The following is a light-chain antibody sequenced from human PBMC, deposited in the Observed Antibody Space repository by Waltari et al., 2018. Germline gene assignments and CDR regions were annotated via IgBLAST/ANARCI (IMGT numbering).Light chain of an antibody. V-gene: IGKV3-15*01. CDR3: QQYHDWPLT. J-gene: IGKJ4*01. CDR2: DAS. Sequence: EIVMTQSPATLSVSPGDRATLSCRASRSVSSNFAWYQQKPGQAPRLLIFDASARATGIPARFRGSGSGTEFTLTISSLQSEDFAVYYCQQYHDWPLTFGGGTKVEIK. CDR1: RSVSSN.